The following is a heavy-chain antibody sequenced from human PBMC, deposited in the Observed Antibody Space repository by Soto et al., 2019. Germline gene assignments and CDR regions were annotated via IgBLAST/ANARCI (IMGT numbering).Heavy chain of an antibody. CDR3: AKDDRFCSGVSCRAYFEH. CDR1: GFTFSNYA. CDR2: ISGSGGST. J-gene: IGHJ4*02. D-gene: IGHD2-15*01. Sequence: GGSLRLSCAASGFTFSNYAMTWVRQAPGKGLEWVSRISGSGGSTYYADSVKGRFTISRDNSKNTLFLQMNSLRAEDTSVYYCAKDDRFCSGVSCRAYFEHWGQGTLVTVSS. V-gene: IGHV3-23*01.